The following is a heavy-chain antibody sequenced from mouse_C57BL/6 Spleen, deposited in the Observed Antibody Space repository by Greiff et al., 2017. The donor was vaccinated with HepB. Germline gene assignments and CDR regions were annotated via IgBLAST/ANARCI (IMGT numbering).Heavy chain of an antibody. D-gene: IGHD1-1*01. CDR1: GYAFSSYW. CDR3: ARGTLNYYGSSLFDY. V-gene: IGHV1-80*01. J-gene: IGHJ2*01. CDR2: IYPGDGDT. Sequence: QVQLQQSGAELVKPGASVKISCKASGYAFSSYWMNWVKQRPGKGLEWIGQIYPGDGDTNYNGKFKGKATLTADKSSSTAYMQLSSLTSEDSAVYFCARGTLNYYGSSLFDYWGQGTTLTVSS.